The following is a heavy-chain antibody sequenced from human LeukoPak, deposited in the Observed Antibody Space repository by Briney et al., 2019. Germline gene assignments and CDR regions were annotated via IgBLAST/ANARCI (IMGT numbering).Heavy chain of an antibody. Sequence: ASVKVSCKVSGYTLTELSMHWVRQAPGKGLEWMGGFDPEDGETIYARKFQGRVTMTEDTSTDTAYMELSSLRSEDTAVYYCATPSGVPAALNFDYWGQGTLVTVSS. V-gene: IGHV1-24*01. D-gene: IGHD2-2*01. CDR2: FDPEDGET. CDR1: GYTLTELS. CDR3: ATPSGVPAALNFDY. J-gene: IGHJ4*02.